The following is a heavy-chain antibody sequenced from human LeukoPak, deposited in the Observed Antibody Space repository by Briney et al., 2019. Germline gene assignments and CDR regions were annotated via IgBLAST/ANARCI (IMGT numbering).Heavy chain of an antibody. D-gene: IGHD6-19*01. Sequence: PGGSLRLSCAASGFTFSSYVMSWVRQAPGKGLEWVSSISNSGGSTYYADSVKGRFTISRDNSKNTLYLQMNSLRAEDTAVYYCAKDSGWPFDFWGQGTLVTVSS. V-gene: IGHV3-23*01. CDR3: AKDSGWPFDF. J-gene: IGHJ4*02. CDR1: GFTFSSYV. CDR2: ISNSGGST.